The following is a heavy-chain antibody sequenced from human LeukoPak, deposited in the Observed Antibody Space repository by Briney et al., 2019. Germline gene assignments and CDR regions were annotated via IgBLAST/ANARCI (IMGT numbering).Heavy chain of an antibody. CDR1: GGSISSGVYY. CDR3: ARDTSRWYNWFDP. V-gene: IGHV4-31*03. J-gene: IGHJ5*02. Sequence: SETLSLTCTVSGGSISSGVYYWSWIRQHPGRGLEWIGYIYYSGSTYYNPSLKSRVTISVDTSKNQFSLKLSSVTAADTAVYYCARDTSRWYNWFDPWGQGTLVTVSS. D-gene: IGHD6-13*01. CDR2: IYYSGST.